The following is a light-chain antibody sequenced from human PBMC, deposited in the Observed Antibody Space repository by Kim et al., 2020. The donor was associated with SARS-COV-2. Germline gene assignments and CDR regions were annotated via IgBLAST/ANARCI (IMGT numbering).Light chain of an antibody. V-gene: IGKV1-33*01. CDR1: RGISVY. J-gene: IGKJ4*01. Sequence: DIQMTQSPSSLSASVGDSVTITCQASRGISVYLNWYQQKPGKAPKLLIYDASHLETGVPSRFTGSGYGTHFTLTIRSLQPEDVATYHCQQYDNLSLTFGGGTKLEI. CDR2: DAS. CDR3: QQYDNLSLT.